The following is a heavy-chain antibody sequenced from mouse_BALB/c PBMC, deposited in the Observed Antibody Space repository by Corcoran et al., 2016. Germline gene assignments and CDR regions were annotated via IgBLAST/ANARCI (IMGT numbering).Heavy chain of an antibody. Sequence: EVQLQQSGPELVKPGDSVKMSCKASGYTFTSYVMHWVKQKPGQGLEWIGYINPYNDGTKYNEKFKGKATLTSDKSSSTAYMELSSLTSEDSAVYYCASRHDSAWFAYWGQGTLVTVSA. J-gene: IGHJ3*01. V-gene: IGHV1S136*01. D-gene: IGHD2-4*01. CDR1: GYTFTSYV. CDR2: INPYNDGT. CDR3: ASRHDSAWFAY.